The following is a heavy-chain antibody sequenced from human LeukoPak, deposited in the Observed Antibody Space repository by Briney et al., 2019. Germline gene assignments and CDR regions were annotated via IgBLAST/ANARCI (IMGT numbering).Heavy chain of an antibody. Sequence: GGSLSRSCAGEGFTLSTHGMSWVRQAPGKGLEWVSSISSRDTTTNYADSVKGRFTISRDGSKNTLYLHLNSLRAEDTAVYYCARAPPWFGDKHYGLDVWGQGTTVTVSS. D-gene: IGHD3-10*01. J-gene: IGHJ6*02. CDR2: ISSRDTTT. V-gene: IGHV3-23*01. CDR1: GFTLSTHG. CDR3: ARAPPWFGDKHYGLDV.